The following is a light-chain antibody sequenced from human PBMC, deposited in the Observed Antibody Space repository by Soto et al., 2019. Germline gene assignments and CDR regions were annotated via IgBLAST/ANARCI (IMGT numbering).Light chain of an antibody. V-gene: IGKV1-5*01. J-gene: IGKJ2*01. Sequence: DIQMTQSPSTLSASVGDRVTITCRASQSISSWLAWYQQKPGKAPKLLIYDASSLESGVPSRFSRSRAGTEFTLNISSLQPDDFATYYCQQYNSYSPYTFGQGTKLEIK. CDR2: DAS. CDR3: QQYNSYSPYT. CDR1: QSISSW.